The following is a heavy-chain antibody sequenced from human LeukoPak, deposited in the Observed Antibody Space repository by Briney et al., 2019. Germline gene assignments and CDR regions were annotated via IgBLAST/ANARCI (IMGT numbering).Heavy chain of an antibody. V-gene: IGHV3-23*01. CDR3: ARDDPPGPYSGYGFDP. CDR2: VSGSGETT. D-gene: IGHD5-12*01. J-gene: IGHJ5*02. CDR1: GFTFSSYA. Sequence: GGSLRLSCAASGFTFSSYAMNWVRQAPGKGLEWVSAVSGSGETTYYADSVKGRFTISRDNSKNTLYLQMNSLRAEDTAVYYCARDDPPGPYSGYGFDPWGQGTLVTVSS.